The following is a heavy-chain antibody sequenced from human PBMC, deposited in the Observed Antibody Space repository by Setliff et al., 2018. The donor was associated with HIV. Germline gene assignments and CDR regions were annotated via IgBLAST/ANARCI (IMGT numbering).Heavy chain of an antibody. CDR1: GFTFSSYA. CDR2: ISGSGGTT. CDR3: ARAGVVVGYYYYYYMDV. V-gene: IGHV3-23*01. Sequence: RLSCAASGFTFSSYAMSWVRQAPGKGLEWVSVISGSGGTTYYADSVKGRFTIFRDKSKNTVYLQMNSLRAEDTAVYYCARAGVVVGYYYYYYMDVWGKGTTVTVSS. D-gene: IGHD2-15*01. J-gene: IGHJ6*03.